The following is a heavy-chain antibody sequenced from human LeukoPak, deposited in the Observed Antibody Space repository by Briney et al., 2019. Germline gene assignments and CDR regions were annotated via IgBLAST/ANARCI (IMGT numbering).Heavy chain of an antibody. CDR3: ARGSSGWNSFNY. D-gene: IGHD6-19*01. J-gene: IGHJ4*02. CDR2: IIPIFGTA. V-gene: IGHV1-69*13. Sequence: SVKVSCKASVGTFSSYAISWVRQAPGQGLEWMGGIIPIFGTANYAQKFQGRVTITADESTSTAYMELSSLRSEDTAVYYCARGSSGWNSFNYWGQGTLVTVSS. CDR1: VGTFSSYA.